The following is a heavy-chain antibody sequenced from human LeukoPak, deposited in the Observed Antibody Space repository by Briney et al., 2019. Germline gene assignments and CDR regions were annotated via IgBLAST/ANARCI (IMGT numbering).Heavy chain of an antibody. J-gene: IGHJ4*02. D-gene: IGHD3-3*01. Sequence: GGSLRLSCAASGFTVSSNHMSWVRQAPGKGLEWVSVTYSGGTTYYADSVKGRFTISRDNSKNTLYLQMNSLRAEDTAVYYCARGRRITIFGVIIDRYFDYWGQGTLVTVSS. CDR1: GFTVSSNH. CDR3: ARGRRITIFGVIIDRYFDY. V-gene: IGHV3-66*01. CDR2: TYSGGTT.